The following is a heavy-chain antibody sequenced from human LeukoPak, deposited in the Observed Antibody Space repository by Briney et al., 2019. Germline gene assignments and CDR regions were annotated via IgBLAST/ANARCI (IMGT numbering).Heavy chain of an antibody. D-gene: IGHD6-13*01. J-gene: IGHJ4*02. Sequence: SETLSLTCTVSGGSISSFYWSWIRQPPGKGLEWIGYIYYSGSAKYNPSLKSRVTISVDTSKNQFSLRLSSVTAADTAVYYCARGSGYYTGIAAAGTVDYWGQGTLVTLSS. CDR3: ARGSGYYTGIAAAGTVDY. CDR2: IYYSGSA. V-gene: IGHV4-59*01. CDR1: GGSISSFY.